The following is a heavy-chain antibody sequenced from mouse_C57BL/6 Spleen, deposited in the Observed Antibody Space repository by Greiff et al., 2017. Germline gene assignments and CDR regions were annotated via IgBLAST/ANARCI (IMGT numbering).Heavy chain of an antibody. V-gene: IGHV1-59*01. CDR2: IDPSDSYT. CDR3: ARSQDYYGSSYDYYAMDY. Sequence: QVQLQQPGAELVRPGTSVKLSCKASGYTFTSYWMHWVKQRPGQGLEWIGVIDPSDSYTNYNQKFKGKATLTVDTSSSTAYMQLSSLTSEDSAVYYCARSQDYYGSSYDYYAMDYWGQGTSVTVSS. CDR1: GYTFTSYW. D-gene: IGHD1-1*01. J-gene: IGHJ4*01.